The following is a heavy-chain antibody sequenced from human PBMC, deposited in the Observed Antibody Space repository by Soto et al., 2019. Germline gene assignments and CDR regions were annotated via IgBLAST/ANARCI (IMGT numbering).Heavy chain of an antibody. D-gene: IGHD2-8*01. V-gene: IGHV3-33*01. J-gene: IGHJ5*02. CDR2: IWYDGSNK. Sequence: QVQLVESGGGVVQPGRSLRLSCAASGLTFTNSGFHWVRQAPGKGLEWVAVIWYDGSNKYYGDSVKGRFTISKDNSKNTVYLQMDSLRAEDTAVYYCARDLGVKQRFDPWGQGTLVTVSS. CDR3: ARDLGVKQRFDP. CDR1: GLTFTNSG.